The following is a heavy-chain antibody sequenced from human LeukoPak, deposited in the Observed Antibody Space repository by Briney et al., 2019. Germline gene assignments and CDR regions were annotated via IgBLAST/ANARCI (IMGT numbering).Heavy chain of an antibody. D-gene: IGHD3-9*01. J-gene: IGHJ4*02. V-gene: IGHV4-34*01. CDR1: GGSFSGYY. CDR3: ARTYYDILTGYYQARVYYFDY. CDR2: INHSGST. Sequence: SETLSLTCAVYGGSFSGYYWSWIRQPPGKGLEWIGEINHSGSTNYNPSLKSRVTISVDTSKNQFSLKLSSVTAADTTVYYCARTYYDILTGYYQARVYYFDYWGQGTLVTVSS.